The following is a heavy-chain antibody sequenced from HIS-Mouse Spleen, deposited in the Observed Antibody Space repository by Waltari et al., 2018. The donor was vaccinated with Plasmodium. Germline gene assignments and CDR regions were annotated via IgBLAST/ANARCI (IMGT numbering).Heavy chain of an antibody. D-gene: IGHD1-26*01. Sequence: QLQLQESGPGLVKPSETLSLTCTVSGGSLSRSSYYGGWVRQPPGKGLEWIGSISYSGSTYYNPSLKSRVTISVDTSKNQFSLKLSSVTAADTAVYYCARRGGSYYYFDYWGQGTLVTVSS. CDR2: ISYSGST. J-gene: IGHJ4*02. V-gene: IGHV4-39*01. CDR1: GGSLSRSSYY. CDR3: ARRGGSYYYFDY.